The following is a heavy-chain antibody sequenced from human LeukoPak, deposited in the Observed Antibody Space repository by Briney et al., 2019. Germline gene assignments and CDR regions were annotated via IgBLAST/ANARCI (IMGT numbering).Heavy chain of an antibody. V-gene: IGHV3-53*01. CDR2: IYSGGST. J-gene: IGHJ4*02. D-gene: IGHD1-26*01. Sequence: GGSLRLSCAASGFTVSSNYMSWVRQAPGKGLEWVSVIYSGGSTYYADSVKGRFTISRDNSKNTLYLQMDSLRAEDTAVYHCARDLGMGKYVDYWGQGTPVTVSS. CDR3: ARDLGMGKYVDY. CDR1: GFTVSSNY.